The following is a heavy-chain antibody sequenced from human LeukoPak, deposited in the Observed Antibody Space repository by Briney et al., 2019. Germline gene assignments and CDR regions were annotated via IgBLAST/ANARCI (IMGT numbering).Heavy chain of an antibody. CDR1: GYSFTGYY. CDR2: SNLNSGDK. CDR3: ASWAGGNVAIALFDY. Sequence: ASVKVSCKASGYSFTGYYMHWIRRAPGQGLEWMGWSNLNSGDKKYAQKFHGRLVMTRDTAITTAYMELSALTFEDTAVYHCASWAGGNVAIALFDYWGRGTLVTVSS. J-gene: IGHJ4*02. D-gene: IGHD2-15*01. V-gene: IGHV1-2*02.